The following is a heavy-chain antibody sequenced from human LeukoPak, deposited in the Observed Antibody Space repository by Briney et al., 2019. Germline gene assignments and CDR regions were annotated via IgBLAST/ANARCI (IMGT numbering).Heavy chain of an antibody. CDR3: AATLSIVGASVHGLDDY. CDR2: IYSSGNT. D-gene: IGHD1-26*01. J-gene: IGHJ4*02. V-gene: IGHV4-59*08. Sequence: TSETLSLTCTVSGGSISNSYWSWIRQPPGKGLEWIGYIYSSGNTNYNPSLKSRVTISVSTSKNQFSLKLSSVTAADTAVYYCAATLSIVGASVHGLDDYWGQGTLVTVSS. CDR1: GGSISNSY.